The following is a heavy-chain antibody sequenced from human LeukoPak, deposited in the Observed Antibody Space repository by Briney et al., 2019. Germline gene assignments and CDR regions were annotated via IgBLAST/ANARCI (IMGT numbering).Heavy chain of an antibody. Sequence: GESLKISCKGSGYSFNNYWIAWVRQMPGKGLEWMGIIQPGDSDTRYSPSFQGQVTISADKSISTAHLQWSSLKASDTATYYCARHLHCSSTSCLWGEYYYYYGMDVWGQGTTVTVSS. V-gene: IGHV5-51*01. D-gene: IGHD2-2*01. CDR3: ARHLHCSSTSCLWGEYYYYYGMDV. CDR1: GYSFNNYW. CDR2: IQPGDSDT. J-gene: IGHJ6*02.